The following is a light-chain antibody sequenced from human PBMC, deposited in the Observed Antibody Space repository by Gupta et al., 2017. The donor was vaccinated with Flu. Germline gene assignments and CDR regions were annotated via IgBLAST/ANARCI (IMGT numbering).Light chain of an antibody. V-gene: IGKV4-1*01. Sequence: LRERPTITCEASHSGLCSPNNKDCIAWYQQKPEQPPKLLIYWAATRKSGVPDRSSCSGCRTELALTISSPRAEDVAVCYYQQHHSHRTSTFGQGTKVEIK. CDR3: QQHHSHRTST. J-gene: IGKJ1*01. CDR1: HSGLCSPNNKDC. CDR2: WAA.